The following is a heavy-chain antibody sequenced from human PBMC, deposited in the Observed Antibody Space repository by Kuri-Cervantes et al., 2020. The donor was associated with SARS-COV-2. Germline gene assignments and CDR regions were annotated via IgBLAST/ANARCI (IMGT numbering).Heavy chain of an antibody. CDR3: ARGRFRGY. CDR2: IRSKAYGGTT. V-gene: IGHV3-49*04. Sequence: GGSLRLSCTASGFTFGDYAMSWVRQAPGKGLEWVGFIRSKAYGGTTEYAASVKGRFTISRDDSKSIAYLQMNSLRAEDTAVYYCARGRFRGYWGQGTLVTVSS. J-gene: IGHJ4*02. D-gene: IGHD2-21*01. CDR1: GFTFGDYA.